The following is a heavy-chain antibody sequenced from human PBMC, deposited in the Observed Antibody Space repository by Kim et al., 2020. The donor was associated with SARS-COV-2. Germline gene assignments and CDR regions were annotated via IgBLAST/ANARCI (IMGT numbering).Heavy chain of an antibody. CDR3: AGGGAGDFDY. CDR2: NT. D-gene: IGHD6-19*01. V-gene: IGHV1-18*01. Sequence: NTNYAQKLRGRVNMTTDTSTSTAYMELRSLRSDGTAVYYCAGGGAGDFDYWGQGTLVTVSS. J-gene: IGHJ4*02.